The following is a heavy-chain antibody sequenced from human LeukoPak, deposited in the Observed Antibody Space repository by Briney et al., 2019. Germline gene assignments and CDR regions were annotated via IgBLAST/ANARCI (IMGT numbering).Heavy chain of an antibody. D-gene: IGHD3-10*01. CDR2: ISSSSSYI. V-gene: IGHV3-21*01. CDR1: GFTFSSYS. Sequence: PGGSLRLSCAASGFTFSSYSMNWVRQAPGKGLEWVSSISSSSSYIFYADSVKGRFTISRDNAENSLYLQMHSPRAEDTAVYYCARVGSHSGSLSLIRRNYKYYYYMDVWGKGTTVTISS. J-gene: IGHJ6*03. CDR3: ARVGSHSGSLSLIRRNYKYYYYMDV.